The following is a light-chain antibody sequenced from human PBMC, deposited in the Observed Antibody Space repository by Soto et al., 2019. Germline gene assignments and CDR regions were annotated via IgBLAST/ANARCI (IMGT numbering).Light chain of an antibody. CDR3: QQLNSHPRT. J-gene: IGKJ1*01. CDR2: AAS. CDR1: QGISSY. Sequence: IQLTQSPSSLSASVGDRVTITCRASQGISSYLAWYQQKPGKAPKPLIYAASTLQSGVPSRFSGSGSGTDFTLTISSLQPEDFATYYCQQLNSHPRTFGQGTKVEIK. V-gene: IGKV1-9*01.